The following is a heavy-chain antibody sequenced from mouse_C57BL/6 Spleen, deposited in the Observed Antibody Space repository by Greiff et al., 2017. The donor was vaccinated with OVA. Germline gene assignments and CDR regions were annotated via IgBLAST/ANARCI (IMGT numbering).Heavy chain of an antibody. CDR3: ARLDYGSSSGYAMDY. J-gene: IGHJ4*01. CDR1: GFSFNTYA. CDR2: IRSKSNNYAT. D-gene: IGHD1-1*01. V-gene: IGHV10-1*01. Sequence: VQGVESGGGLVQPKGSLKLSCAASGFSFNTYAMNWVRQAPGKGLEWVARIRSKSNNYATYYADSLKDRFTISRDDSESMLYLQMNNLKTEDTAMYYCARLDYGSSSGYAMDYWGQGTSVTVAS.